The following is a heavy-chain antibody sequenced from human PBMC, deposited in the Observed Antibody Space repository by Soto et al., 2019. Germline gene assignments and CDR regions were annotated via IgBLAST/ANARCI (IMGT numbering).Heavy chain of an antibody. CDR1: GFNVRSYW. Sequence: PGGSLRLSCAVSGFNVRSYWMSWVRQAPGKGLEWVASIKEDGSEIYYLQSVRGRFAISRDSAGNALQLAMNYLSAEDTATYYCAAMRTAMVLRPLDYWGQGTLVTVSS. V-gene: IGHV3-7*01. J-gene: IGHJ4*02. CDR2: IKEDGSEI. CDR3: AAMRTAMVLRPLDY. D-gene: IGHD5-18*01.